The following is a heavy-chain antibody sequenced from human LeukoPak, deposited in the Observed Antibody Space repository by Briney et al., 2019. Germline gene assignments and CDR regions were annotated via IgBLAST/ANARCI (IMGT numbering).Heavy chain of an antibody. CDR2: ISYDGSNE. CDR1: GFTFSNYV. V-gene: IGHV3-30-3*01. J-gene: IGHJ6*02. Sequence: GGSLRLSCVASGFTFSNYVMHWVRQAPAKGLEWVALISYDGSNENYADSVKGRFTIYRDNSKNKLYMQMNSLRAEDTAVYYWARVFRITKTTGMDVWGQGTTVTVSS. D-gene: IGHD3-10*01. CDR3: ARVFRITKTTGMDV.